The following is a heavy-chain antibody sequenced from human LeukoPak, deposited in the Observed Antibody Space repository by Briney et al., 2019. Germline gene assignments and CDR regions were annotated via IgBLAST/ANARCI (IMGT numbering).Heavy chain of an antibody. Sequence: GGPLRLSCGACGFTFSSYAMSWVRQAPGKGLEYVSAISSNCGSTYYADSVKGRLTISRANSKNTLYLQMNSLRAEETAVYYCARVGLAVVVEDAFDIWGQGTMVTVSS. CDR2: ISSNCGST. J-gene: IGHJ3*02. CDR3: ARVGLAVVVEDAFDI. D-gene: IGHD2-15*01. CDR1: GFTFSSYA. V-gene: IGHV3-23*01.